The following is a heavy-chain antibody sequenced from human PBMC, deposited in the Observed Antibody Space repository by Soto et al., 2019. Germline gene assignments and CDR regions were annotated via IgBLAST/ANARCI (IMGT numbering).Heavy chain of an antibody. CDR2: IDPSDSYT. Sequence: EVQLVQSGAEVKKPGESLRISCKGSGYSFTSYWISWVRQMPGKGLEWMGRIDPSDSYTNYSPSFQGHVTISADKSISTAYLQWSSLKASDTAMYYCARHRGIGSDPYYYYGMDVWGQGTTVTVSS. D-gene: IGHD2-15*01. CDR1: GYSFTSYW. CDR3: ARHRGIGSDPYYYYGMDV. V-gene: IGHV5-10-1*03. J-gene: IGHJ6*02.